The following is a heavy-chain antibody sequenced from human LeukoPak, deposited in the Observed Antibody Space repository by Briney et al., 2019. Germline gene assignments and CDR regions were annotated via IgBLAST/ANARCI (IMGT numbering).Heavy chain of an antibody. CDR2: IRYDGSNK. J-gene: IGHJ4*02. CDR3: ANDYDILTGPRPFDY. CDR1: GFTFSSYG. D-gene: IGHD3-9*01. V-gene: IGHV3-30*02. Sequence: GGSLRLSCAASGFTFSSYGMHWVRQAPGKGLEWVAFIRYDGSNKYYADSVKGRFTISRDNSKNTLYLQMNSLRAEDTAVYYCANDYDILTGPRPFDYWGQGTLVTVSS.